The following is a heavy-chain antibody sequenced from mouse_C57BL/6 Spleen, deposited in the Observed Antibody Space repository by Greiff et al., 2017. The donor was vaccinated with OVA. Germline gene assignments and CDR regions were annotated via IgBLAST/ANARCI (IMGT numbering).Heavy chain of an antibody. CDR2: IDPENGDT. CDR1: GFNIKDDY. J-gene: IGHJ4*01. D-gene: IGHD5-5*01. V-gene: IGHV14-4*01. CDR3: YHSYAMDY. Sequence: EVQLQQSGAELVRPGASVKLSCTASGFNIKDDYMHWVKQRPDQGLEWIGWIDPENGDTEYASKFQGKATITADTSSNTAYLQLSSLTSEDTAVYYCYHSYAMDYWGQGTSVTVSS.